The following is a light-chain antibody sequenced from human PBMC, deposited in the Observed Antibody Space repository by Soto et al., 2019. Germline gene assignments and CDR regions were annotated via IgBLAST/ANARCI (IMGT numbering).Light chain of an antibody. J-gene: IGLJ3*02. CDR1: SSNIGSNT. V-gene: IGLV1-44*01. CDR2: NNN. CDR3: AAWDDSLNGWV. Sequence: QLVLTQPPSASGTPGQRVTISCSGSSSNIGSNTVNWYQLLPGTAPKLLIYNNNQRPSGVPDRFSGSKSGTSASLAISGLQSEDEADYYCAAWDDSLNGWVFGGGTKVTVL.